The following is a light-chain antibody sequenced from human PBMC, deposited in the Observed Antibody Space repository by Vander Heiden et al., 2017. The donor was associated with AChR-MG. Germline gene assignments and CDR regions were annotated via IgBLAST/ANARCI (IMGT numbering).Light chain of an antibody. CDR1: QNIDDH. V-gene: IGKV1-39*01. CDR3: QQSYNEPRT. CDR2: AAS. Sequence: DIQMTQSPSSLSASLGARVTITGRASQNIDDHLNWYQQTPGKAPKLLIYAASSLQTRAPLRVSGSGYGTDFTLIITRLQPEDYATYYCQQSYNEPRTFGQGTKLEV. J-gene: IGKJ1*01.